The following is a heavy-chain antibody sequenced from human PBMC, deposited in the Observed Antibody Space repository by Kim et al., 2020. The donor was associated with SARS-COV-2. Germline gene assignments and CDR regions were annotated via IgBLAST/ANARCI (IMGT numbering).Heavy chain of an antibody. D-gene: IGHD6-13*01. J-gene: IGHJ3*02. CDR1: GFTFSSYS. Sequence: GGSLRLSCAASGFTFSSYSMNWVRQAPGKGLEWVSSISSSSSYIYYADSVKGRFTISRDNAKNSLYLQMNSLRAEDTAVYYCARNPLYSSSWYPKGEAFDIWGQGTMVTVSS. CDR2: ISSSSSYI. CDR3: ARNPLYSSSWYPKGEAFDI. V-gene: IGHV3-21*01.